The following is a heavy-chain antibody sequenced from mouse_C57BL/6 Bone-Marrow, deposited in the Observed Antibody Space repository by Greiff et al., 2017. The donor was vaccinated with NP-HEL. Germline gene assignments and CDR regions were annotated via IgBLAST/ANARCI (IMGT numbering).Heavy chain of an antibody. J-gene: IGHJ4*01. CDR1: GYTFTSYG. CDR2: IYPRSGNT. CDR3: ARQDAWGIYYYGSRDYAMDY. Sequence: QVQLKESGAELARPGASVKLSCKASGYTFTSYGISWVKQRTGQGLEWIGEIYPRSGNTYYNEKFKGKATLTADKSSSTAYMELRSLTSEDSAFYFCARQDAWGIYYYGSRDYAMDYWGQGTSVTVSS. D-gene: IGHD1-1*01. V-gene: IGHV1-81*01.